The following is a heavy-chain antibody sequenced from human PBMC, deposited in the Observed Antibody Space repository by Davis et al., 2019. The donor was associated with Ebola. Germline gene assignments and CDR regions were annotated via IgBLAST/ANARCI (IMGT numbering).Heavy chain of an antibody. V-gene: IGHV1-18*01. D-gene: IGHD3-22*01. Sequence: ASVKVSCKASGYTFTTYGISWVRQAPGQGLEWMGWISAYNGHTTYPQNFQGRVSMTTDTSTSTVYMELRSLTSDDTAVYYCARDLERDDRSGYYLTKVPQFDYWGQGTLVTVTS. CDR3: ARDLERDDRSGYYLTKVPQFDY. CDR2: ISAYNGHT. CDR1: GYTFTTYG. J-gene: IGHJ4*02.